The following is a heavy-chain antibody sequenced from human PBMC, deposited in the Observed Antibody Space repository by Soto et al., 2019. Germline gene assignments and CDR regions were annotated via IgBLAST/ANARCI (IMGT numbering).Heavy chain of an antibody. V-gene: IGHV4-61*01. CDR1: GDSVSSGNYY. D-gene: IGHD6-13*01. CDR3: ARANIAAAGTNYS. J-gene: IGHJ4*02. CDR2: IYYSGST. Sequence: QVQLQESGPGLVKPSETLSLTCSVSGDSVSSGNYYWSWIRQPPGKGLEWIGYIYYSGSTNYNPSLRSRGTISLETSENQFSLKLTYVTAADTAVYYCARANIAAAGTNYSCGQGTLVTVSS.